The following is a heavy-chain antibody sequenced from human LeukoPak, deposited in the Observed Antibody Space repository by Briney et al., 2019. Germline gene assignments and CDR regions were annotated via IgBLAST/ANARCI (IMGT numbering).Heavy chain of an antibody. CDR2: ISGSGGSR. V-gene: IGHV3-23*01. CDR1: GFTFSTYT. J-gene: IGHJ4*02. CDR3: ATSGSWYFFDY. D-gene: IGHD6-13*01. Sequence: GGSLRLSCAASGFTFSTYTMSWVRQAPGKGLEWVSIISGSGGSRYYADSVKGRFTISRENSKNTLYLQMNSLRVEDTAVYYCATSGSWYFFDYWGQGTLVIVSS.